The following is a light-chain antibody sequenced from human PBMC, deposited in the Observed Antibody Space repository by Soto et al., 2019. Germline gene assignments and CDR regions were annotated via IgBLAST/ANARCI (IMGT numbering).Light chain of an antibody. V-gene: IGLV2-14*01. Sequence: QSALTQPASVSGSPGQSITISCTGTSSDVGGYNYVSWYQQHPGKAPKLMIYAVTDRPSGVSSRFSGSKSGNTASLTISGLQAEDEADYYCSSYTSSSTLFGTGTKGAVL. J-gene: IGLJ1*01. CDR2: AVT. CDR3: SSYTSSSTL. CDR1: SSDVGGYNY.